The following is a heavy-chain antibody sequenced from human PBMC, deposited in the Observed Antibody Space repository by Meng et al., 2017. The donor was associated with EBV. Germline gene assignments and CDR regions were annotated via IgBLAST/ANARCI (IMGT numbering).Heavy chain of an antibody. CDR1: GDSISDYY. CDR2: IHYSGST. Sequence: QVQLQESGPGLVKPSETPSLTCPCSGDSISDYYWSWIRQPPGKGLEWIGYIHYSGSTYYNPSLKSRITISVDMSRNQFSLRLTSVTSADMAVYYCARVNSDCGGVMCYKGWFDPWGQGTLVTVSS. CDR3: ARVNSDCGGVMCYKGWFDP. D-gene: IGHD2-21*01. V-gene: IGHV4-59*08. J-gene: IGHJ5*02.